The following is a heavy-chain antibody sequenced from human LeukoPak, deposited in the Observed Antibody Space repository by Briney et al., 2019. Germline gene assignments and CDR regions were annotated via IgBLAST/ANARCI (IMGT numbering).Heavy chain of an antibody. V-gene: IGHV6-1*01. J-gene: IGHJ4*02. CDR2: TYYRSKWYN. CDR3: ARGQEGSWSRVFDY. Sequence: SQTLSLTCAISGDSVSSNSAAWNWIRQSPSRGLEWLGRTYYRSKWYNDYAVSVKSRITTNPDTSKNQFSLQLSSVTPEDTAVYYCARGQEGSWSRVFDYWGQGTLVTVSS. CDR1: GDSVSSNSAA. D-gene: IGHD6-13*01.